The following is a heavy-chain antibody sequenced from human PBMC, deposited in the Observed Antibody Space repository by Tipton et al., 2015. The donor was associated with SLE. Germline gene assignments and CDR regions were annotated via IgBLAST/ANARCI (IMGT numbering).Heavy chain of an antibody. V-gene: IGHV3-23*04. Sequence: QLVQSGGGLVQPGGSLRLSCAASGFTFSDHYMDWVRQAPGKGLEWVSAISGSGGSTYYADSVKGRFTISRDNSKNTLYLQMNSLRAEDTAVYYCAREGYGDLGVFDYWGQGTLVTVSS. CDR2: ISGSGGST. CDR1: GFTFSDHY. J-gene: IGHJ4*02. CDR3: AREGYGDLGVFDY. D-gene: IGHD4-17*01.